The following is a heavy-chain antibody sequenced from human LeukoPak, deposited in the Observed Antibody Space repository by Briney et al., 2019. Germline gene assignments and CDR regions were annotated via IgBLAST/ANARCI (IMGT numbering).Heavy chain of an antibody. CDR1: GYSFTSYW. CDR2: IYPGDSDT. V-gene: IGHV5-51*01. Sequence: GESLKISCKGSGYSFTSYWIGWVRQMPGKGLEWMGIIYPGDSDTRYSPSFQGQVTISADKSISTAYLQWSSLKASDTAMYYCARHRPLHDSSGDFDYWGQGTLVTVSS. D-gene: IGHD3-22*01. CDR3: ARHRPLHDSSGDFDY. J-gene: IGHJ4*02.